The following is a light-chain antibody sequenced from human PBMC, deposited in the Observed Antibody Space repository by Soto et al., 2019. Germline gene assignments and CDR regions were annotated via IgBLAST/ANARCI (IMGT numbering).Light chain of an antibody. J-gene: IGKJ4*01. CDR3: QQFSSYPLT. Sequence: VLTQSPGTPSLSSGVRSTLSCKASQTIRKNSLEWYQQKPGQAPRXLIYHASSRATGIPERFRGGGSGTDFTLTISRLEPEDFEVYYCQQFSSYPLTFGGGTKVDIK. CDR1: QTIRKNS. V-gene: IGKV3-20*01. CDR2: HAS.